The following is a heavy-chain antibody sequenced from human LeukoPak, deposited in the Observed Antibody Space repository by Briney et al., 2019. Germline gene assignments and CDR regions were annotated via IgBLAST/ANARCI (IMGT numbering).Heavy chain of an antibody. J-gene: IGHJ4*02. V-gene: IGHV1-8*01. CDR1: GHTFTSYD. CDR3: ARGYSYVYNY. Sequence: ASVKVSCKASGHTFTSYDINWVRQAPRQGLEWMGWINPNSGDTGYAKKFQGKVTMTRNTSISTAYMEVSSLRSEDKAVYYCARGYSYVYNYWGQGTLITVSS. D-gene: IGHD5-18*01. CDR2: INPNSGDT.